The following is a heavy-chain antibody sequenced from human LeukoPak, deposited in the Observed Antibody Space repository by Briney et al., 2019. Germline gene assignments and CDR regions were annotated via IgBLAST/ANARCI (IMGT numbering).Heavy chain of an antibody. J-gene: IGHJ4*02. Sequence: ASVKVSCKASGYTFTGYYMHWVRQAPGQGLEWMGWINPNSGGTNYAQKFQGRVTMTRDTSISTAYMELSRLRSDNTAVYYCASMGSYCSSTSCYAGSDYWGQGTLVTVSS. CDR1: GYTFTGYY. CDR3: ASMGSYCSSTSCYAGSDY. D-gene: IGHD2-2*01. CDR2: INPNSGGT. V-gene: IGHV1-2*02.